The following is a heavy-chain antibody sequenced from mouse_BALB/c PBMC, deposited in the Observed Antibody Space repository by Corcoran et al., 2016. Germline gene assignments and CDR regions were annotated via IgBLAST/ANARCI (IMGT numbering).Heavy chain of an antibody. J-gene: IGHJ4*01. CDR3: ARKLGKDAMDY. D-gene: IGHD4-1*01. CDR2: INPYNDGT. CDR1: GYTFTSYV. Sequence: EVQLQQSGPELVKPGASVKMSCKASGYTFTSYVMHWVKQKPGQGLEWIGYINPYNDGTKYNEKFKGKATLTSDKSSSTDYMELSSLTSEDSAVYYCARKLGKDAMDYWGQGTSVTVSS. V-gene: IGHV1S136*01.